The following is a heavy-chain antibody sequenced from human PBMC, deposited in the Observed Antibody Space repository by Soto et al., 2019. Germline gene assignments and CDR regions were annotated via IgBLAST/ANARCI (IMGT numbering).Heavy chain of an antibody. CDR2: IYYSGSS. CDR3: ARYSGTYYVY. CDR1: GGSISSYY. Sequence: QVQLQESGPGLVKPSETLSLTCTVSGGSISSYYWSWIRQAPGKGLEWIGFIYYSGSSSYNPSLKXPFXIXADTSKNQFSLKLSSVTAADTAVYYCARYSGTYYVYWGQGILVTVSS. V-gene: IGHV4-59*01. J-gene: IGHJ4*02. D-gene: IGHD1-26*01.